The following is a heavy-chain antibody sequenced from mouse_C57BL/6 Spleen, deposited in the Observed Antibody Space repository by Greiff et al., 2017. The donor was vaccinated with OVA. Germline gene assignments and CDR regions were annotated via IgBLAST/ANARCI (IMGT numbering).Heavy chain of an antibody. J-gene: IGHJ3*01. Sequence: QVQLKESGAELVRPGASVTLSCKASGYTFTDYEMHWVKQTPVHGLEWIGAIDPETGGTAYNQKFKGKAILTADKSSSTAYMELRSLTSEDSAVYYCTSRTPYGNYEAYWGQGTLVTVSA. CDR3: TSRTPYGNYEAY. CDR1: GYTFTDYE. CDR2: IDPETGGT. V-gene: IGHV1-15*01. D-gene: IGHD2-1*01.